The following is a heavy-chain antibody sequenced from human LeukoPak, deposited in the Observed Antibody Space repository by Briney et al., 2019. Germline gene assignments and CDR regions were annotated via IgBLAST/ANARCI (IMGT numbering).Heavy chain of an antibody. J-gene: IGHJ4*02. V-gene: IGHV3-30*03. CDR2: LSYDGSNK. D-gene: IGHD3-22*01. CDR3: ARFKGNYYDSSGYSPYFDY. CDR1: GFTFSSYG. Sequence: GGSLRLSCAASGFTFSSYGMHWVRQAPGKGLEWVAVLSYDGSNKYYADSVKGRFTISRDNSKNTLYLQMNSLRAEDTAVYYCARFKGNYYDSSGYSPYFDYWGQGTLVTVSS.